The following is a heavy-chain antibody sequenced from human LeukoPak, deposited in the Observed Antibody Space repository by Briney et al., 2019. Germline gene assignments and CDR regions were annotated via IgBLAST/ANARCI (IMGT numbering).Heavy chain of an antibody. CDR3: ARAREGKKNDYGDRRNNYYYYYGMDV. CDR2: INHSGST. Sequence: PSETLSLTCAVYGGSFSGYYWSWIRQPPGKGLEWIGEINHSGSTNYNPSLKSRVTISVDTSKNQFSLKLSSVTAADTAVYYCARAREGKKNDYGDRRNNYYYYYGMDVWGQGTTVTVSS. J-gene: IGHJ6*02. V-gene: IGHV4-34*01. D-gene: IGHD4-17*01. CDR1: GGSFSGYY.